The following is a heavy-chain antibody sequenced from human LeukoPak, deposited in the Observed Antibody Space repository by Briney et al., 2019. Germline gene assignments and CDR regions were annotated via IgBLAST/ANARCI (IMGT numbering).Heavy chain of an antibody. CDR2: IRYDGSNK. D-gene: IGHD3-3*01. CDR3: AKDLSDDFWSGYWFFEDY. J-gene: IGHJ4*02. V-gene: IGHV3-30*02. Sequence: PGGSLRLSCAASGFTFSSYGMHWVRQAPGKGLEWVAFIRYDGSNKYYADSVKGRFTISRDNSKNTLYLQMNSLRAEDTAVYYCAKDLSDDFWSGYWFFEDYWGQGTLVTVSS. CDR1: GFTFSSYG.